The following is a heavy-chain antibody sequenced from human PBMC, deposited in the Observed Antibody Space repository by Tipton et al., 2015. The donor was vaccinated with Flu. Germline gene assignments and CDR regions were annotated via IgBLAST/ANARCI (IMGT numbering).Heavy chain of an antibody. V-gene: IGHV4-59*01. Sequence: LRLSCSVSGYSISSYYWSWIRQPPGKGLEWIGYIYYSGSTNYNPSLKSRVTISVDTSKNQFSLKLSSVTAADTAVYYCARDRHSGSYYENDAFDIWGQGTMVTVSS. CDR2: IYYSGST. CDR1: GYSISSYY. J-gene: IGHJ3*02. D-gene: IGHD1-26*01. CDR3: ARDRHSGSYYENDAFDI.